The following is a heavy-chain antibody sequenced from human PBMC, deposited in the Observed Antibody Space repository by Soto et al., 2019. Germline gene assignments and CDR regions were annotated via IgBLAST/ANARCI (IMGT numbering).Heavy chain of an antibody. Sequence: GASVKVSCKASGYRFTGYGLHWVRQAPGQGLQWMGWINPNRGGTNYAQKFQGRVTMTRDTSISTAYMELSRLRSDDTAVYYCARVRLRYDYSYYGMDVWGQGTTVTVSS. CDR1: GYRFTGYG. CDR2: INPNRGGT. V-gene: IGHV1-2*02. D-gene: IGHD4-17*01. J-gene: IGHJ6*02. CDR3: ARVRLRYDYSYYGMDV.